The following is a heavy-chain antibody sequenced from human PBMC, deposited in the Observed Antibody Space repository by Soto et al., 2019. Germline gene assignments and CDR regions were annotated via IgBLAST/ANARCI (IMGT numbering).Heavy chain of an antibody. CDR2: MNPNSGHT. D-gene: IGHD6-19*01. CDR1: GYTFTSYD. V-gene: IGHV1-8*01. CDR3: AGGAGSGWPLAYYYYGMDV. Sequence: QVQLVQSGAEVKKPGASVKVSCKPSGYTFTSYDINWVRQATGQGLEWMGWMNPNSGHTGYAQKSQGRITMTRNTAISTAYRELSSRRSEDTAVYYCAGGAGSGWPLAYYYYGMDVWFEGGTVTVSS. J-gene: IGHJ6*04.